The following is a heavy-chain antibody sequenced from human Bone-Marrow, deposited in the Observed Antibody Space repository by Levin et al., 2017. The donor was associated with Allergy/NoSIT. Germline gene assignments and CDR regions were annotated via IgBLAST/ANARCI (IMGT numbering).Heavy chain of an antibody. J-gene: IGHJ4*02. CDR1: GFTFSNAW. D-gene: IGHD2-2*01. CDR2: IKSKTDGGTT. Sequence: SGGSLRLSCAASGFTFSNAWMSWVRQAPGKGLEWVGHIKSKTDGGTTDYAAPVKGRFTISRDDSKNTLYLQMNSLKTEDTAVYYCTTQYCSSTSCYYYFDYWGQGTLVTVSS. V-gene: IGHV3-15*01. CDR3: TTQYCSSTSCYYYFDY.